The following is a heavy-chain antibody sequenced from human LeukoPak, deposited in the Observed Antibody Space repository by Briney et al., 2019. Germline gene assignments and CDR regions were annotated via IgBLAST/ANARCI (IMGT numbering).Heavy chain of an antibody. CDR1: GFTFSSYS. D-gene: IGHD1-26*01. Sequence: GGSLRLSCAASGFTFSSYSMNWVRQAPGKGLEWVSSISSSSSYIYYADPVKGRFTISRDNAKNSLYLQMNSLRAEDTAVYYCARDYGWYSGSRYFDYWGQGTLVTVSS. CDR3: ARDYGWYSGSRYFDY. V-gene: IGHV3-21*01. CDR2: ISSSSSYI. J-gene: IGHJ4*02.